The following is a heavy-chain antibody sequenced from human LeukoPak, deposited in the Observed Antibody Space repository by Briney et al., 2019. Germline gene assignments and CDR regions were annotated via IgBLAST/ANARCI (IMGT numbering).Heavy chain of an antibody. D-gene: IGHD3-3*01. CDR1: GGSISSYY. V-gene: IGHV4-4*07. CDR3: ARDARGWSGFDY. J-gene: IGHJ4*02. Sequence: KPSETLSLTCSVSGGSISSYYWSWIRQPPGKGREWIGRIYTTGNTDYNPSLKSRVTMSVDTSKNQFSLNLSSVTAADTAVYYCARDARGWSGFDYWGQGTLVTVSS. CDR2: IYTTGNT.